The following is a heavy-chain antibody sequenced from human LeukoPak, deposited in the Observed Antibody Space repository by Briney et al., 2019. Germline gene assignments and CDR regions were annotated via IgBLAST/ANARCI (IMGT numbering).Heavy chain of an antibody. CDR3: AREVRYCSGGSCYPCYYYYGMDV. D-gene: IGHD2-15*01. V-gene: IGHV3-33*01. J-gene: IGHJ6*02. CDR2: IWYDGSNK. Sequence: GRSLRLSCAASGFTFSSYGMHWVRQAPGKGLERVAVIWYDGSNKYYADSVTGRFTISRDNSKNTLYLQMNSLRAEDTAVYYCAREVRYCSGGSCYPCYYYYGMDVWGQGTTVTVSS. CDR1: GFTFSSYG.